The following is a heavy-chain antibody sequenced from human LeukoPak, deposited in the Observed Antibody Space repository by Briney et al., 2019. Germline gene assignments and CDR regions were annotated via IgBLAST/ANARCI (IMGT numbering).Heavy chain of an antibody. Sequence: PGESLKISCKGSGYSFTTYWIGWVRHMPGKGLEWMGIIYPGDSDTRYSPSFQGQATISADKSISTAYLQWSSLKASDTAMYYCARSIGYCSGTSCFYFDYWGQGTLVTVSS. V-gene: IGHV5-51*01. CDR2: IYPGDSDT. CDR1: GYSFTTYW. D-gene: IGHD2-2*01. CDR3: ARSIGYCSGTSCFYFDY. J-gene: IGHJ4*02.